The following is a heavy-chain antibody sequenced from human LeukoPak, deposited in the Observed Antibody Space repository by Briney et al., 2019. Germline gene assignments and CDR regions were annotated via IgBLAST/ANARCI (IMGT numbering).Heavy chain of an antibody. J-gene: IGHJ4*02. D-gene: IGHD3-10*01. CDR2: ISGSGGTT. V-gene: IGHV3-23*01. CDR3: AKVGIDGSGPFDH. CDR1: GFTFSSYT. Sequence: GGSLRLSCAASGFTFSSYTMSWVRQAPGKGLEWVAAISGSGGTTYYTDSVKGRFTISRDHSKNTLYLQMNSLRAEDTAVYYCAKVGIDGSGPFDHWGQGTLVTVSS.